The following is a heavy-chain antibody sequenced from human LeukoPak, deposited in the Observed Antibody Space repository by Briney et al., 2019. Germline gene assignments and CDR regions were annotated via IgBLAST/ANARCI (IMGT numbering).Heavy chain of an antibody. V-gene: IGHV1-2*02. J-gene: IGHJ6*02. D-gene: IGHD2-8*01. Sequence: ASVKVSCKASGYTFTGYYLHWVRQAPGQGLEWLGWINPNSGVANYAQKFQGRVTMTRDTSTSTVYMELSSLKSEDTAVYYCAREDVVLVDAVRYYYYGMDVWGQGTTVTVSS. CDR2: INPNSGVA. CDR1: GYTFTGYY. CDR3: AREDVVLVDAVRYYYYGMDV.